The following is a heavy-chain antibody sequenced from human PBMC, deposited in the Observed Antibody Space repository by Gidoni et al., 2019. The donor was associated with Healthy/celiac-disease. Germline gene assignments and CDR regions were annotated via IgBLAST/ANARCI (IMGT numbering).Heavy chain of an antibody. D-gene: IGHD1-20*01. CDR1: GFPFSSYP. CDR2: ISGSGGST. J-gene: IGHJ6*02. CDR3: AKDQEPRVTGTYYYYGMDV. V-gene: IGHV3-23*01. Sequence: EVQLLESGGGLVQPGGSLRLSCPASGFPFSSYPLSGVRQAPGKGLEWVSAISGSGGSTYYADSVKGRFTISRDNSKNTLYLQMNSLRAEDTAVYYCAKDQEPRVTGTYYYYGMDVWGQGTTVTVSS.